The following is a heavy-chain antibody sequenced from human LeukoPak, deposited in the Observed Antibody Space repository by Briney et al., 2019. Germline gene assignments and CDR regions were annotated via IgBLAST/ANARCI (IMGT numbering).Heavy chain of an antibody. CDR1: GGSISNTNW. J-gene: IGHJ4*02. D-gene: IGHD2-8*01. V-gene: IGHV4-4*02. Sequence: SETLSLTCGVSGGSISNTNWWSWVRQPPGQGLEWIGEISLTGLTHYNPSLESRVTVSLDKSKNQLSLNLTSLTAADTAVYYCSRENGAFSPFGYWGQGTLVTVLS. CDR2: ISLTGLT. CDR3: SRENGAFSPFGY.